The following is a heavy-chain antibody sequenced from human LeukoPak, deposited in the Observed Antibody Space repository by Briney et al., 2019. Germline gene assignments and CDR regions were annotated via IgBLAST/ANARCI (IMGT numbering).Heavy chain of an antibody. D-gene: IGHD3-22*01. CDR1: GGTFTSYA. CDR2: IIPIFGTA. J-gene: IGHJ4*02. V-gene: IGHV1-69*06. Sequence: ASVKVSCKASGGTFTSYAISWGRQAPGQGLEWMGGIIPIFGTANYAQKFQGRVTMTEDTSTDTAYMELSSLRSEDTAVYYCATDGYYDSSGYYYFFWGQGTLVTVSS. CDR3: ATDGYYDSSGYYYFF.